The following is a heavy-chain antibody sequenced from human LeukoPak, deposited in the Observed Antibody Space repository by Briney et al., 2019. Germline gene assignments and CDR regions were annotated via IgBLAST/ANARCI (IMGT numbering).Heavy chain of an antibody. J-gene: IGHJ4*02. CDR3: ARDLNYYDSSGLVY. CDR2: ILYDGSMQ. CDR1: GFTFSSYS. D-gene: IGHD3-22*01. V-gene: IGHV3-30*03. Sequence: GRSLRLSCAASGFTFSSYSMHWVRQAPGKGLEWLAVILYDGSMQYYAESMKGRLTISRDNSRNTVYMQMSSLRTEDTAVYYCARDLNYYDSSGLVYWGQGTLVTVSS.